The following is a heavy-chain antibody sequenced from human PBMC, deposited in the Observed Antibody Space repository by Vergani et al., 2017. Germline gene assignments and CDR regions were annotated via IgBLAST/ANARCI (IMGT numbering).Heavy chain of an antibody. J-gene: IGHJ4*02. V-gene: IGHV3-23*01. D-gene: IGHD2-2*02. Sequence: EVQLLQSGGGVIQPGGSVRLSCAASGFTFSACPMTWVRLAPGKGLQWVSAISGSGGNTFYTDSVKGRFTISRDNSKDTLYLQVRSLRLEDTGVYHCVRDRGLCAGGRCYTEAWDYWGQGTPVTVSS. CDR3: VRDRGLCAGGRCYTEAWDY. CDR2: ISGSGGNT. CDR1: GFTFSACP.